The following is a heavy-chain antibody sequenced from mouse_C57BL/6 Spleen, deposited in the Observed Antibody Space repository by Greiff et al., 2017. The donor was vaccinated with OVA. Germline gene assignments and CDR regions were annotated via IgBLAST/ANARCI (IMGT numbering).Heavy chain of an antibody. CDR2: IRLKSDNYAT. V-gene: IGHV6-3*01. Sequence: EVQGVESGGGLVQPGGSMKLSCVASGFTFSNYWMNWVRQSPEKGLEWVAQIRLKSDNYATHYAESVKGRFTISRDDSKSSVYLQMNNLRAEDTGIDYCTGGYYDWYFDVWGTGTTGTVSS. J-gene: IGHJ1*03. CDR3: TGGYYDWYFDV. D-gene: IGHD2-1*01. CDR1: GFTFSNYW.